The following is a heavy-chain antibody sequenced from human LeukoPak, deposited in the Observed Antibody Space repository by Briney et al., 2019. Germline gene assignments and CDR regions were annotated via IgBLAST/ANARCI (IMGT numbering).Heavy chain of an antibody. J-gene: IGHJ4*02. CDR2: ISYDGSNK. CDR1: GFTFSSYA. CDR3: ARALDVGATKEFDY. V-gene: IGHV3-30*04. D-gene: IGHD1-26*01. Sequence: GGSLRLSCAASGFTFSSYAMHWVRQAPGKGLEWVAVISYDGSNKYYADSVKGRFTISRDNSKNTLYLQMNSLRAEDTAVYYCARALDVGATKEFDYWGQGTLVTVSS.